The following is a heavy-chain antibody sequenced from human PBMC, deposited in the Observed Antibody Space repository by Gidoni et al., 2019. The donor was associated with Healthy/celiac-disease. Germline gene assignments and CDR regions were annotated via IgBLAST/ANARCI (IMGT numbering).Heavy chain of an antibody. V-gene: IGHV4-34*01. D-gene: IGHD5-18*01. CDR3: ARIHSYGYHYYYGMDV. J-gene: IGHJ6*02. Sequence: QVQLQQWGAGLLKPSETLSLTCAVYGGSLSGYYWSWIRQPPGKGLEWIGEINHSGSTNYNPSLKSRVTISVDTSKNQFSLKLSSVTAADTAVYYCARIHSYGYHYYYGMDVWGQGTTVTVSS. CDR2: INHSGST. CDR1: GGSLSGYY.